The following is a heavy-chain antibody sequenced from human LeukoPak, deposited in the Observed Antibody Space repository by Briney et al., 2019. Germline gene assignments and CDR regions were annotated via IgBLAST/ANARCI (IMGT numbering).Heavy chain of an antibody. CDR2: IYYNGST. Sequence: SETLSLTCSVSGGSITNNYWCWIRQPPGKGLEWIGYIYYNGSTNYNPSLKSRVTISVDTSKNQFSLKLSSVTAADTAVYYCARVWAYYYGSGSYYTHLDYWGQGTLVTVSS. CDR1: GGSITNNY. D-gene: IGHD3-10*01. V-gene: IGHV4-59*12. J-gene: IGHJ4*02. CDR3: ARVWAYYYGSGSYYTHLDY.